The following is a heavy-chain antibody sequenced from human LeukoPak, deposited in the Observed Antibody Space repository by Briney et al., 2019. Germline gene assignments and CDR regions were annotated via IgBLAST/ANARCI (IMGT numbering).Heavy chain of an antibody. CDR2: INHSGST. CDR1: GGSFSGYY. Sequence: QPSETLSLTCAVYGGSFSGYYWSWIRQPPGKGLEWIGEINHSGSTNYNPSLKSRVIISVDTSKNQFSLKLSSVTAADTAVYYCARVESGFDPWGQGTLVTVSS. CDR3: ARVESGFDP. J-gene: IGHJ5*02. V-gene: IGHV4-34*01.